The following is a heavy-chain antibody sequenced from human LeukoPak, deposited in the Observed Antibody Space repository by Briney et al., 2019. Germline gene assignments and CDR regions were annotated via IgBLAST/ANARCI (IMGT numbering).Heavy chain of an antibody. CDR3: ARMSGSRLPGY. V-gene: IGHV3-48*01. CDR1: GFTFSSHS. CDR2: ISSGSSAR. J-gene: IGHJ4*02. D-gene: IGHD3-3*01. Sequence: GGSLRLSCAASGFTFSSHSMNWVRQTPGKGLEWVLYISSGSSARYYADSVKGRFTISRDDARNSLYLQMNSLRAEDTAVYYCARMSGSRLPGYWGQGTLVTVSS.